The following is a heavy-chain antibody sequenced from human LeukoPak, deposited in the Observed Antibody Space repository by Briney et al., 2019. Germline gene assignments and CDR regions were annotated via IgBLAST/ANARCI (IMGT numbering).Heavy chain of an antibody. CDR1: GFTFSSYA. CDR3: AKTKGYSYGYYFDY. J-gene: IGHJ4*02. V-gene: IGHV3-30*18. Sequence: GGSLRLSCAAPGFTFSSYAMHWVRQSLGKGLEWVAVMSYDGFNKYYADSVKGRFTISRDNSKNTLYLQMNSLRAEDTAVYYCAKTKGYSYGYYFDYWGQGTLVTVSS. CDR2: MSYDGFNK. D-gene: IGHD5-18*01.